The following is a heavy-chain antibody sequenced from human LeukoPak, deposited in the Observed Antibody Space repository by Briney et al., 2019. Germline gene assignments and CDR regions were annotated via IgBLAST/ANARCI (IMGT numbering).Heavy chain of an antibody. D-gene: IGHD1-26*01. J-gene: IGHJ5*02. Sequence: GGSLRLSCAASGFTFSISAMTWVRQAPGKGLEWASYISSSGSTIYYADSVKGRFTISRDNAKNSLYLQMNSLRDEDTAVYYCARDPIVGAVGWFDPWGQGTLVTVSS. CDR2: ISSSGSTI. CDR1: GFTFSISA. V-gene: IGHV3-48*02. CDR3: ARDPIVGAVGWFDP.